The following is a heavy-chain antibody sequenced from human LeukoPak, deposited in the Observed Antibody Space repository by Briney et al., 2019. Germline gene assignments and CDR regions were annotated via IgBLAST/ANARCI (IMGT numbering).Heavy chain of an antibody. V-gene: IGHV3-30*02. J-gene: IGHJ6*03. D-gene: IGHD3-22*01. CDR3: AKDHGSSGYYLSYYYYMDV. CDR2: IRYDGSNK. CDR1: GFTFSSYG. Sequence: GRSLRLSCAASGFTFSSYGMHWVRQAPGKGLEWVAFIRYDGSNKYYADSVKGRFTISRDNSKNTLYLQMNSLRAEDTAVYYCAKDHGSSGYYLSYYYYMDVWGKGTTVTISS.